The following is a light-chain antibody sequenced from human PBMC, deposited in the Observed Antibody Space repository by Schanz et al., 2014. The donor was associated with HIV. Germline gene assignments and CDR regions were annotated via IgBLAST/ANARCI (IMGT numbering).Light chain of an antibody. V-gene: IGLV2-14*03. Sequence: QSALTQPASVSGSPGQSVTISCTGTSSDVGHFNYVSWYQQHPGKAPKLLIYDVRNRPSGVSNRFSGSKSGNTASLTISGLQAEDEADYYCSSYTSSSTGVFGTGTKLTVL. J-gene: IGLJ1*01. CDR3: SSYTSSSTGV. CDR2: DVR. CDR1: SSDVGHFNY.